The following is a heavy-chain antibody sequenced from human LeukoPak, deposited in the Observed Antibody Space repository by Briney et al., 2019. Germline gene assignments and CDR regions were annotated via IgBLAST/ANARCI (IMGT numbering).Heavy chain of an antibody. J-gene: IGHJ5*02. CDR1: VGSISIYY. CDR3: VSSTQLDP. Sequence: ETLSLTCTLSVGSISIYYWSCAPQPPGKGGEGIVYIQNRVTSYTDNPSLQTLLTIPVDRSEIQVSLKHTSVTAADTAVYYCVSSTQLDPWGQGTLVTVSS. CDR2: IQNRVTSY. V-gene: IGHV4-59*13. D-gene: IGHD6-13*01.